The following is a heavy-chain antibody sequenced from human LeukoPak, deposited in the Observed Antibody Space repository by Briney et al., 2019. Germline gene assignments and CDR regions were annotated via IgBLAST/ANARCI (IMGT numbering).Heavy chain of an antibody. CDR1: GYTFTSYY. Sequence: ASVKVSCKASGYTFTSYYMHWVRQAPGQGLEWMGIINPSGGSTSYAQKFQGRVTMTTDTSTSTAYMELRSLRSDDTAVYYCARDRRGFGYNYGSYDYWGQGTLVTVSS. CDR2: INPSGGST. J-gene: IGHJ4*02. V-gene: IGHV1-46*01. CDR3: ARDRRGFGYNYGSYDY. D-gene: IGHD5-18*01.